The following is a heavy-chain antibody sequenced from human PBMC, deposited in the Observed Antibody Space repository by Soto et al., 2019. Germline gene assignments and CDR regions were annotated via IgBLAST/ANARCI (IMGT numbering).Heavy chain of an antibody. D-gene: IGHD1-1*01. CDR1: GFTFSSYG. Sequence: LRLSCAASGFTFSSYGMHWVRQAPGKGLEWVAVISYDGSNKYYADSVKGRFTISRDNSKNTLYLQMNSLRAEDTAVYYCAKKMVWNDPGYGMDVWGQGTTVTSP. J-gene: IGHJ6*02. CDR2: ISYDGSNK. CDR3: AKKMVWNDPGYGMDV. V-gene: IGHV3-30*18.